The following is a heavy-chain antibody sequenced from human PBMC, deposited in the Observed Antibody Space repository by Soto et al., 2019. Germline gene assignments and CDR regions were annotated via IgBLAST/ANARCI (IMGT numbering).Heavy chain of an antibody. CDR3: AKDKGQWLAPYYYGMDV. J-gene: IGHJ6*02. CDR2: ISWDSGSI. Sequence: EVQLVESGGGLVQPGRSLRLSCAASGFTFDDYAMHWVRQAPGKGLEWVSRISWDSGSIGYADSVKGRFTISRDNAKNCLYLQMNSLRPEDTALYYCAKDKGQWLAPYYYGMDVWGQGTTVTVSS. D-gene: IGHD6-19*01. V-gene: IGHV3-9*01. CDR1: GFTFDDYA.